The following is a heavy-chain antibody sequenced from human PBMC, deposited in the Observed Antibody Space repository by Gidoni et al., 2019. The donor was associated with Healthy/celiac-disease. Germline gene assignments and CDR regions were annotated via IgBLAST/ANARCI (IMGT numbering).Heavy chain of an antibody. CDR3: ARRAQYCTNGVCYTENWFDP. Sequence: QVQLQESGPGLVKPSATLSLTCAVSGYSISSGYYWGWLRQPPGKGLEWIGSIYHSGSTYYNPSLKSRVTISVDTSKNQFSLKLSSVTAADTAVYYCARRAQYCTNGVCYTENWFDPWGQGTLVTVSS. J-gene: IGHJ5*02. D-gene: IGHD2-8*01. CDR2: IYHSGST. V-gene: IGHV4-38-2*01. CDR1: GYSISSGYY.